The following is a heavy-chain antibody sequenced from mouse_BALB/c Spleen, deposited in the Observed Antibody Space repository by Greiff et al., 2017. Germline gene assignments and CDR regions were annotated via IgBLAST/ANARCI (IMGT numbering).Heavy chain of an antibody. D-gene: IGHD2-14*01. CDR1: GDSITSGY. Sequence: EVKLQESGPSLVKPSQTLSLTCSVTGDSITSGYWNWIRKFPGNKLEYMGYISYSGSTYYNPSLKSRISITRDTSKNQYYLQLNSVTTEDTATYYCARSSYRYDRYFDVWGAGTTVTVSS. V-gene: IGHV3-8*02. CDR2: ISYSGST. J-gene: IGHJ1*01. CDR3: ARSSYRYDRYFDV.